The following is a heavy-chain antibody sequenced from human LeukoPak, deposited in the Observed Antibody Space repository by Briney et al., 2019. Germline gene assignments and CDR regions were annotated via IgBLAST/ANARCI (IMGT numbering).Heavy chain of an antibody. V-gene: IGHV1-18*01. CDR1: GYTFKTSR. D-gene: IGHD3-10*01. CDR2: ISAYNGDT. CDR3: AFRGVIPNYFDY. J-gene: IGHJ4*02. Sequence: ASVRVSSMASGYTFKTSRFTSVRQAPGEGVEWMGRISAYNGDTDYAQKFQGRVALTADTLTRTGYMELTSLRSDDTAVYYCAFRGVIPNYFDYWGQGTLVTVSS.